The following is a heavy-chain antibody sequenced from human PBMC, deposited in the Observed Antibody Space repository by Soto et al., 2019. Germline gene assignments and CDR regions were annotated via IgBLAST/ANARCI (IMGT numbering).Heavy chain of an antibody. CDR3: ARSGADPIHYYGMDV. J-gene: IGHJ6*02. V-gene: IGHV1-8*01. D-gene: IGHD1-26*01. CDR2: MNPNSGNT. Sequence: QVQLVQSGAEVKKPGASWKVSCKASGYTFTSYDINWVRQATGQGLEWMGWMNPNSGNTGYAQKFQGRVTMTRNTSRCTAYMELSSLRSEDTAVYYCARSGADPIHYYGMDVWGQGTTVTVSS. CDR1: GYTFTSYD.